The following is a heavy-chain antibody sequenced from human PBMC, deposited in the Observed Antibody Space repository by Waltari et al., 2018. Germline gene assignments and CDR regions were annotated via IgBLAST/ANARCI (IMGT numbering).Heavy chain of an antibody. J-gene: IGHJ3*02. CDR3: AREGYCGGDCYSDAFDI. Sequence: QVQLQESGSGLVKPSETLSLTCTVSGGSISSYYWSWIRQPPGKGLEWIGYIYYSGSTNYNPSLKSRVTISVDTSKNQFSLKLSSVTAADTAVYYCAREGYCGGDCYSDAFDIWGQGTMVTVSS. CDR2: IYYSGST. V-gene: IGHV4-59*01. D-gene: IGHD2-21*01. CDR1: GGSISSYY.